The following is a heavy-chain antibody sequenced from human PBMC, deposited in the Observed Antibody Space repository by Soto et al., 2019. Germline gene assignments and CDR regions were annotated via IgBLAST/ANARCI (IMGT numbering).Heavy chain of an antibody. Sequence: AESLKISCNGSGYSFTSYWIGLVRPMPGKGLEWMAIIYPGDSDTRYSPSFQGQVTISADKSISTAYLQWSSLKASDTAMYYCARHWTGTKGPYYYGMDVWGQGTTVTVSS. V-gene: IGHV5-51*01. CDR3: ARHWTGTKGPYYYGMDV. J-gene: IGHJ6*02. CDR2: IYPGDSDT. CDR1: GYSFTSYW. D-gene: IGHD1-7*01.